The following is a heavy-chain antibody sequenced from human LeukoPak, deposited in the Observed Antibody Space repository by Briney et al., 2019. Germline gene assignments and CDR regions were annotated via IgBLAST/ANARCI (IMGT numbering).Heavy chain of an antibody. V-gene: IGHV3-7*01. D-gene: IGHD2-8*02. CDR3: ARDCTGGWNDY. J-gene: IGHJ4*02. Sequence: GGSLRLSCAADGFTFRKHWMSWVRQAKGKGLECVAKINEDGNEKHYVDSVEGRFTISRDNTRNSLYLQMNSLRDDDTAVYYCARDCTGGWNDYWGQGTLVTVSS. CDR2: INEDGNEK. CDR1: GFTFRKHW.